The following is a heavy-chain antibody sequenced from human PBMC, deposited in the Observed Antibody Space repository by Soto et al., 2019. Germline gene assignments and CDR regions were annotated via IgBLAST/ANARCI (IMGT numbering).Heavy chain of an antibody. CDR3: ARYSSSWYVLGYYYYMDV. CDR2: ISGSGGST. Sequence: GGSLRLSCAASGFTFSSYAMSWVRQAPGKGLEWVSSISGSGGSTYYADSVKGRFTISRDNSKNTLYLQMNSLRAEDTAVYYCARYSSSWYVLGYYYYMDVWGKGTTVTVS. CDR1: GFTFSSYA. J-gene: IGHJ6*03. V-gene: IGHV3-23*01. D-gene: IGHD6-13*01.